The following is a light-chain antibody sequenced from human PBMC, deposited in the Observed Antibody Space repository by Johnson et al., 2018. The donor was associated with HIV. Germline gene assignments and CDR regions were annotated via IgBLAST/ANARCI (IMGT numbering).Light chain of an antibody. CDR1: SSNIGNNY. V-gene: IGLV1-51*02. Sequence: QSVLTQPPSVSAAPGQKVNISCSGSSSNIGNNYVSWYQQLPGTAPKLLIYEKNKRPSGIPAQFSASKSGTSATLGFTGLQTGDEADYYCGTWDSSLSAHYVFGTGTKVTVL. J-gene: IGLJ1*01. CDR2: EKN. CDR3: GTWDSSLSAHYV.